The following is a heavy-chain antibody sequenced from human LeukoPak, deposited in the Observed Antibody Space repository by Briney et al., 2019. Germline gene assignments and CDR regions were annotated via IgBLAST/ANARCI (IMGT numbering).Heavy chain of an antibody. CDR3: ARGDTAMATNY. D-gene: IGHD5-18*01. V-gene: IGHV1-69*13. CDR2: VRPIFGTA. Sequence: SSVKVSCKASGGTFSSYSISWVRQAPAQALEWMGGVRPIFGTANYAQKFQGRVTITADGSTSTASMELSRLRSEDTAVYYCARGDTAMATNYWGQGTLVTVSS. J-gene: IGHJ4*02. CDR1: GGTFSSYS.